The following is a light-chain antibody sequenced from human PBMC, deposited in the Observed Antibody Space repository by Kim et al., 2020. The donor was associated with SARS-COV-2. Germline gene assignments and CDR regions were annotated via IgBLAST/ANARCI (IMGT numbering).Light chain of an antibody. CDR1: SSEVSGDNY. CDR2: DVN. V-gene: IGLV2-14*04. CDR3: SSYTSSTTLI. Sequence: GQSFTLPGTGNSSEVSGDNYVSWYQQYPGKAPQVMIYDVNKRPSGVSDRFSGSKSGNTAPLTISGLQGEDEADYYCSSYTSSTTLIFGGGTQLTVL. J-gene: IGLJ2*01.